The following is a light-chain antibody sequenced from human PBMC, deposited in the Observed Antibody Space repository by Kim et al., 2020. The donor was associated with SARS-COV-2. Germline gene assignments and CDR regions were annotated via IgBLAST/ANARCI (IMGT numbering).Light chain of an antibody. CDR2: CVA. Sequence: QSVTVPCPGTSTDDASYKFVCWSQQLPGKAPNLVIYCVAERPSGVPDRFSGSKSGNTASLTISGLQAEDEADYYCCSYAGRSTNWVFGGGTQLTVL. J-gene: IGLJ3*02. V-gene: IGLV2-11*01. CDR3: CSYAGRSTNWV. CDR1: STDDASYKF.